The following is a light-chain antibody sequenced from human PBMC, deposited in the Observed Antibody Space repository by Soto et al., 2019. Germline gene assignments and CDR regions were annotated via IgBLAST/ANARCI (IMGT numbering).Light chain of an antibody. J-gene: IGKJ2*01. V-gene: IGKV3-20*01. CDR2: GAS. CDR3: QQSYRTPHT. Sequence: EIVLTQSPGTLSLSPGERATLSCRASQSVSSSLAWYQQKTGQAPRLLISGASSRATGIPDRFSGSGSETNFTLTISSLQPEDFATYYCQQSYRTPHTFGQGTKLETK. CDR1: QSVSSS.